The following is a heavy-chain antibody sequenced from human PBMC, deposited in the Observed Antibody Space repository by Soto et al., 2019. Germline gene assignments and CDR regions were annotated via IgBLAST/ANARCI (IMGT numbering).Heavy chain of an antibody. Sequence: PSETLSLTCTVSGGSISSYYLSWIRQPPGKGLEWIGYIYYSGSTNYNPSLKSRVTISVDTSKNQFSLKLSSVTAADTAVYYCARRVNDYGDYFSQTPNYYYYMDVWGKGTTVTVSS. CDR3: ARRVNDYGDYFSQTPNYYYYMDV. V-gene: IGHV4-59*08. J-gene: IGHJ6*03. D-gene: IGHD4-17*01. CDR1: GGSISSYY. CDR2: IYYSGST.